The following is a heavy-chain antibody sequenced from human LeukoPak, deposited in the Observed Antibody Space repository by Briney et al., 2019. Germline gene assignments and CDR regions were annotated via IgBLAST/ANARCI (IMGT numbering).Heavy chain of an antibody. CDR3: ASIPWGQLTGYSSAIDY. Sequence: PSETLSLTCTVSGGSITSSSYYWGWIRQPPGKGLEWIGSIYYSGSTYYNPSLKSRVTISVDTSKNQFSLKLSSVTAADTAVYYCASIPWGQLTGYSSAIDYWGQGTLVTVSS. V-gene: IGHV4-39*01. J-gene: IGHJ4*02. CDR2: IYYSGST. CDR1: GGSITSSSYY. D-gene: IGHD6-25*01.